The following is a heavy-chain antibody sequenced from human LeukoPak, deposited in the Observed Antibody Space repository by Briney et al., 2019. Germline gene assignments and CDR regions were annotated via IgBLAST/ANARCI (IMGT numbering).Heavy chain of an antibody. D-gene: IGHD1-26*01. CDR1: GGSISSYY. CDR3: ARSSGSYYVFDY. Sequence: PSETLSLTCTVSGGSISSYYWGWMRQPPGKGLEWIGSIYYSGSTYYNPSLKSRVTISVDTSKNQFSLKLSSVTAADTAVYYCARSSGSYYVFDYWGQGTLVTVSS. V-gene: IGHV4-39*07. J-gene: IGHJ4*02. CDR2: IYYSGST.